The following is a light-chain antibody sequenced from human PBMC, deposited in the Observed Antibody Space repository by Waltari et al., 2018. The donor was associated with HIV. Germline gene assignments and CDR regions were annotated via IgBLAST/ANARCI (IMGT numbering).Light chain of an antibody. CDR2: DND. V-gene: IGLV1-51*01. Sequence: QSVLTQPPSVSAAPGQRVTISCSGSGSNIGNNYVSWYQQLPGTAHKLLNYDNDKRPSGIPARFSGSKSGTSATLGITGLQTGDEAHYYCGTWDNSLNTWVFGGGTKLTVL. CDR3: GTWDNSLNTWV. J-gene: IGLJ3*02. CDR1: GSNIGNNY.